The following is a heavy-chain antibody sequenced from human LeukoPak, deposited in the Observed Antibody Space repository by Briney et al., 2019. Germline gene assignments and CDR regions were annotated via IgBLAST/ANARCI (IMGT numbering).Heavy chain of an antibody. CDR3: ARRVLTGSDWFDP. CDR2: VYPPDSDV. CDR1: GYDFTNNW. D-gene: IGHD3-9*01. J-gene: IGHJ5*02. Sequence: GESLKISCKGVGYDFTNNWIGWVRQMPGQGLEWMGIVYPPDSDVRYSPSFQGQVTISVDKSISTAYLQWNSLKAADTAIYYCARRVLTGSDWFDPWGQGTLVTVTS. V-gene: IGHV5-51*01.